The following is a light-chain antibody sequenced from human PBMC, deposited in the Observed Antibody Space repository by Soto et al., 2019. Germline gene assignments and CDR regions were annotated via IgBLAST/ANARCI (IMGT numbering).Light chain of an antibody. J-gene: IGLJ3*02. CDR2: EVT. V-gene: IGLV2-8*01. CDR1: SFYVGAYKY. Sequence: QCALTQPPSASGSPGQSVTISCTGTSFYVGAYKYVKWYQQYPGKAPKLMIYEVTKRPSGVPDRFSGSKSGNTASLTVSGLQAEDEADYYCTSYVGNDIWVFGGGTKVTAL. CDR3: TSYVGNDIWV.